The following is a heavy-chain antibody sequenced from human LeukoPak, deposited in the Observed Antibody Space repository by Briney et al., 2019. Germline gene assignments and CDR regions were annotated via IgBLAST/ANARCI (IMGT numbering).Heavy chain of an antibody. CDR3: AREGGPYRPLDY. CDR2: VNLQGST. J-gene: IGHJ4*02. Sequence: PSETLSHTCGVSGGSISNTNWWTWVRQPPGKGPEWIGEVNLQGSTNYNPSLKSRVAISVDKSENHISLKLTSVTAADTAVYYCAREGGPYRPLDYSGQGTLVTVAS. V-gene: IGHV4-4*02. CDR1: GGSISNTNW.